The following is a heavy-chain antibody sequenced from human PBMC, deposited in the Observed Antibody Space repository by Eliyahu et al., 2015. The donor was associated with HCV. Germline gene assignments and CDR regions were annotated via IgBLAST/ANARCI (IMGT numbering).Heavy chain of an antibody. D-gene: IGHD1-26*01. CDR3: ARAPSYPYYYYGMDV. J-gene: IGHJ6*02. CDR2: IYSGGST. CDR1: GFTVSSNY. Sequence: EVQLVESGGGLIQPGGSLRLSCAASGFTVSSNYMSWVRQAPGKGLEWVSVIYSGGSTYYADSVKGRFTISRDNSKNTLYLQMNSLRAEDTAVYYCARAPSYPYYYYGMDVWGQGTTVTVSS. V-gene: IGHV3-53*01.